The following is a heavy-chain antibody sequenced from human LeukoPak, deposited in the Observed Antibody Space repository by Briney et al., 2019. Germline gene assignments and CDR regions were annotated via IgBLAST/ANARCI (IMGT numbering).Heavy chain of an antibody. CDR3: ARALWELLAYYYYMDV. Sequence: ESSVKVSCKASGYTFTGYYMHWVRQAPGQGLEWMGWINPNSGGTNYAQKFQGRVTMTRDTSISTAYMELSRLRSDDTAVYYCARALWELLAYYYYMDVWGKGTTVTVSS. J-gene: IGHJ6*03. CDR1: GYTFTGYY. V-gene: IGHV1-2*02. CDR2: INPNSGGT. D-gene: IGHD1-26*01.